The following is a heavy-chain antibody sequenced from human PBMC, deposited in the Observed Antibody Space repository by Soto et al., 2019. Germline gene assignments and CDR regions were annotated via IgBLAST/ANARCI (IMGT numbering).Heavy chain of an antibody. CDR1: GGTFNNYA. CDR3: ARGGVVVGATSAFDY. CDR2: IIPIIGTA. Sequence: QVQLVQSGAEVKKPGSSVKVSCKASGGTFNNYAISWVRQAPGQGLEWMGGIIPIIGTADYAHKFQGRLAISADESTGTTFMELSIFRSEDTGLYCGARGGVVVGATSAFDYWGQGTLVIVSS. J-gene: IGHJ4*02. D-gene: IGHD2-21*01. V-gene: IGHV1-69*01.